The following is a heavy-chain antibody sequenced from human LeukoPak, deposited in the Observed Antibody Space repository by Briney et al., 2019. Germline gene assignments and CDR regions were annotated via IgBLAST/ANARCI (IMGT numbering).Heavy chain of an antibody. Sequence: ASVKVSCKASGYTFTSYGISWVRQAPGQGLEWMGWISAYNGNTNYAQKLQGRVTMTTDTSTSTAYMEPRSLRSDDTAVYYCARDLVGVPAAILNLQHWGQGTLVTVSS. CDR3: ARDLVGVPAAILNLQH. CDR1: GYTFTSYG. D-gene: IGHD2-2*02. J-gene: IGHJ1*01. CDR2: ISAYNGNT. V-gene: IGHV1-18*01.